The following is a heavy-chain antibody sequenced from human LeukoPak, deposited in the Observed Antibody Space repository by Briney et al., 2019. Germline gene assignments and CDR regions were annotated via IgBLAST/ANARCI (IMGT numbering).Heavy chain of an antibody. V-gene: IGHV4-4*07. CDR3: ARDGDSGYEADYYYMDV. J-gene: IGHJ6*03. CDR2: IYTSGNT. D-gene: IGHD5-12*01. CDR1: GGSISSYY. Sequence: PSETLSLTCTVSGGSISSYYWSWIRQPAGKGLEWIGRIYTSGNTNYNPSLKSRVTVSVDTSKNQFSLKLSSVTAADTAVYYCARDGDSGYEADYYYMDVWGKGTTVTVSS.